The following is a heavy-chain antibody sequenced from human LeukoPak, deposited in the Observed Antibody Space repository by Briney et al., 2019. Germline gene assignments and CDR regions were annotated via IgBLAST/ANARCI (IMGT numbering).Heavy chain of an antibody. V-gene: IGHV3-23*01. CDR1: GFTFSSYA. Sequence: GGSLRLSCAASGFTFSSYAMSWVRQAPGKGLEWVSAISGSGGSTYYADSVKGRFTISRDNSKNALYLQMNSLRAEDTAVYYCAKWGSYGYGDPGDYWGQGTLVTVSS. J-gene: IGHJ4*02. CDR2: ISGSGGST. CDR3: AKWGSYGYGDPGDY. D-gene: IGHD5-18*01.